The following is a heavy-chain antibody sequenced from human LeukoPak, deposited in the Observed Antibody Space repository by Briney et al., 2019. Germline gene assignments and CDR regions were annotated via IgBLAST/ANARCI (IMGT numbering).Heavy chain of an antibody. D-gene: IGHD4-23*01. CDR1: GFTFSSYA. V-gene: IGHV3-23*01. CDR3: ARDTYTLTVGGPFDY. J-gene: IGHJ4*02. CDR2: ISGSGGST. Sequence: GGSLRLSCAASGFTFSSYAMSWFRQAPGKGLEWVSAISGSGGSTYYADSVKGRFTISRDNSKNTLYLQMNSLRAEDTAVYYCARDTYTLTVGGPFDYWGQGTLVTVSS.